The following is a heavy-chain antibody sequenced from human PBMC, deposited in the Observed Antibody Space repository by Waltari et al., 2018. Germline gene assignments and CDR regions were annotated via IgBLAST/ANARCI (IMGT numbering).Heavy chain of an antibody. J-gene: IGHJ4*02. V-gene: IGHV4-38-2*01. CDR1: GYSISSGYY. CDR3: ARGGRGYDFDY. D-gene: IGHD5-12*01. CDR2: IYHSGST. Sequence: QVQLQESGPGLVTPSETLSLTCAVSGYSISSGYYWGWIRQPPGKGLEWIGSIYHSGSTYYNPSLKSRVTISVDTSKNQFSLKLSSVTAADTAVYYCARGGRGYDFDYWGQGTLVTVSS.